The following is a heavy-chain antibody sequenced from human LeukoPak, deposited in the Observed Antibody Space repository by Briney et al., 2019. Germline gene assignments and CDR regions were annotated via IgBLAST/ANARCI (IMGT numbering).Heavy chain of an antibody. Sequence: GESLKISCKGSGYSFSNYWICWVLQMPGKNLEWIGIIYPGNSNTRYSPSFQGQVTISADKSISTPYLQLTSLKASDTAIYYCARQPLVRDCGGDCEFDYWGQGTRVSVSS. CDR3: ARQPLVRDCGGDCEFDY. D-gene: IGHD2-21*02. CDR1: GYSFSNYW. J-gene: IGHJ4*02. V-gene: IGHV5-51*01. CDR2: IYPGNSNT.